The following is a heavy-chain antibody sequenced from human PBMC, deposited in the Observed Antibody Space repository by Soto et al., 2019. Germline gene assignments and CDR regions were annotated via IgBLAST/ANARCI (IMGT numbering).Heavy chain of an antibody. Sequence: SETLSLTCTVSGGSVSSGSYYWSWIRQPPGKGLEWIGYIYYSGSTNYNPSLKSRVTISVDTSKNQFSLKLSSVTAADTAVYYCARDYNGSSWYRWFDPWGQGTLVTVSS. CDR3: ARDYNGSSWYRWFDP. V-gene: IGHV4-61*01. CDR1: GGSVSSGSYY. CDR2: IYYSGST. D-gene: IGHD6-13*01. J-gene: IGHJ5*02.